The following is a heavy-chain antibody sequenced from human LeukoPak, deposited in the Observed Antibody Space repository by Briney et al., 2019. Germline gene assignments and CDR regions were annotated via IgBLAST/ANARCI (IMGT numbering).Heavy chain of an antibody. Sequence: ASVKVSCKASGYTFTGYYMHWVRQATGQGLEWMGWMNPNSGNTGYAQKFQGRVTMTRNTSISTAYMELSSLRSEDTAVYYCTIFGVDNYYMDVWGKGTTVTVSS. CDR3: TIFGVDNYYMDV. CDR1: GYTFTGYY. V-gene: IGHV1-8*02. D-gene: IGHD3-3*01. CDR2: MNPNSGNT. J-gene: IGHJ6*03.